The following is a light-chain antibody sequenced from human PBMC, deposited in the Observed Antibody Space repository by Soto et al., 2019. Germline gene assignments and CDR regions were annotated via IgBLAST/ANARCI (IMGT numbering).Light chain of an antibody. CDR3: AAWDESPNVPV. V-gene: IGLV1-44*01. CDR2: SNN. CDR1: NSNIGRNT. J-gene: IGLJ3*02. Sequence: QSALTQSPSASGTPGQRVTISCSGSNSNIGRNTVNWYQQLPGAAPSLLIYSNNQRPSGVPDRFSGSKSGTSASLAISGLQSEDEADYYCAAWDESPNVPVFGGGTKLTVL.